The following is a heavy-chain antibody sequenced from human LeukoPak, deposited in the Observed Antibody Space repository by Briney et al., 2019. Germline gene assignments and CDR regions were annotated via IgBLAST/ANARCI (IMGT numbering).Heavy chain of an antibody. D-gene: IGHD3-22*01. CDR3: ARDGRVITGYYYYYGMDV. CDR1: GYTFTSYA. V-gene: IGHV7-4-1*02. CDR2: INTNTGNP. J-gene: IGHJ6*02. Sequence: ASVKVSCKASGYTFTSYAMNWVRQAPGQGLKWMGWINTNTGNPTYAQGFTGRFVFSLDTSVSTAYLQISSLKAEDTAVYYCARDGRVITGYYYYYGMDVWGQGTTVTVSS.